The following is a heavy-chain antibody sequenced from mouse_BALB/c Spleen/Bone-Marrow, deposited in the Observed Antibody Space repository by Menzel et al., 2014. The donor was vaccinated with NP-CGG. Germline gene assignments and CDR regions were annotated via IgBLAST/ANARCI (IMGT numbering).Heavy chain of an antibody. V-gene: IGHV1-80*01. CDR3: ARSGYGSNYDY. CDR1: GYAFSSCW. Sequence: QVHVKQSGAELVRPGSSVKISCKASGYAFSSCWMIWVKQRPGQGLEWIGQIYPGDGDTNYNGKFKGKATLTADKSSSTAYMQLSSLTSEDSAVYFCARSGYGSNYDYWGQGTTLTVSS. CDR2: IYPGDGDT. D-gene: IGHD1-1*01. J-gene: IGHJ2*01.